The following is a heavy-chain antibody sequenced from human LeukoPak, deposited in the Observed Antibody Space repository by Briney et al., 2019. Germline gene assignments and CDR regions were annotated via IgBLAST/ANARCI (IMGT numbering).Heavy chain of an antibody. V-gene: IGHV4-38-2*02. Sequence: SETLSLTCTVSGYSISSGYYWGWIRQPPGKGLEYIGTIYQSGSAYYNPSLKSRVTISVDTSKNQFSLKLSSVTAADTAVYYCARAPLIAAAGRWFDPWGQGTLVTVSS. CDR2: IYQSGSA. CDR3: ARAPLIAAAGRWFDP. J-gene: IGHJ5*02. D-gene: IGHD6-13*01. CDR1: GYSISSGYY.